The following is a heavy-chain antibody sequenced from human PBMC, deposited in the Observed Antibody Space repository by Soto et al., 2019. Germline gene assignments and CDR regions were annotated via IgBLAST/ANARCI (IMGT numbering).Heavy chain of an antibody. CDR3: AGVLVRGYSYGYFDY. CDR1: GGSISSYY. V-gene: IGHV4-59*01. D-gene: IGHD5-18*01. J-gene: IGHJ4*02. CDR2: VYYSGST. Sequence: SETLSLTCTVSGGSISSYYWDWIRQPPGKGLEWIGNVYYSGSTNYNPSLKSRVTISVDTSKNQFSLKLSSVTAADTAVYYCAGVLVRGYSYGYFDYWGQGTLVTVSS.